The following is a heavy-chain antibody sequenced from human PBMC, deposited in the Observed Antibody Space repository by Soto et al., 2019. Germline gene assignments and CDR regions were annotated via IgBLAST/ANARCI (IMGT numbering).Heavy chain of an antibody. CDR2: IYYSGST. J-gene: IGHJ6*02. D-gene: IGHD5-12*01. CDR1: GGSISSGDYY. V-gene: IGHV4-30-4*02. CDR3: ARDLIVPTNGYNYYFGMDV. Sequence: PSETLYLTCTVSGGSISSGDYYWSWSRQPPGKGLEWIGYIYYSGSTDYNPSLKSRVTISVDMSKKQFSLNLSSVTAADTAMYYCARDLIVPTNGYNYYFGMDVWGQGTTVTVSS.